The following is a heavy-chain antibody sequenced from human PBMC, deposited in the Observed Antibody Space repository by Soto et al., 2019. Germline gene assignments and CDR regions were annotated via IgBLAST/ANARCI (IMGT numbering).Heavy chain of an antibody. D-gene: IGHD3-22*01. CDR3: AKDFLDSSGYYGEDFDY. V-gene: IGHV3-23*01. Sequence: GGSLRLSCAASGFTFSSYAMSWVRQAPGKGLEWVSAISGSGGSTYYADSVKGRFTISRDNSKNTLYLQMNSLRAEDTAVYYCAKDFLDSSGYYGEDFDYWGQGTLVTVSS. CDR2: ISGSGGST. CDR1: GFTFSSYA. J-gene: IGHJ4*02.